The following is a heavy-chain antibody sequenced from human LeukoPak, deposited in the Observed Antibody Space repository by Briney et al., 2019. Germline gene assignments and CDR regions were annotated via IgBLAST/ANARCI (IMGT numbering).Heavy chain of an antibody. CDR2: IKEDGSEK. J-gene: IGHJ3*02. Sequence: GGPLRLSCAASGFIFSNYWMSWVRQAPGKGLEWVANIKEDGSEKHYVDSAKGRFTISRDNAKNSLYLQMNSLRAEDTAVYYCARPGQRDAFDIWGQGTMVTVSS. D-gene: IGHD1-1*01. CDR3: ARPGQRDAFDI. CDR1: GFIFSNYW. V-gene: IGHV3-7*01.